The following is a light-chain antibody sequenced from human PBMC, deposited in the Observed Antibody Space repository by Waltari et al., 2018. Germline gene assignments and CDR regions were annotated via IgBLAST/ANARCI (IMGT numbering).Light chain of an antibody. CDR3: QMYVRLPAT. Sequence: EMGLTQSPGTLSLSLGDRATLSCRASPSVGSSLAWYQQKPGQAPRLLIYHASVWATGIPDRFSGGGSVTDFSLNISRLEPEDLAVYYCQMYVRLPATFGQGTKVEVK. CDR2: HAS. V-gene: IGKV3-20*01. J-gene: IGKJ1*01. CDR1: PSVGSS.